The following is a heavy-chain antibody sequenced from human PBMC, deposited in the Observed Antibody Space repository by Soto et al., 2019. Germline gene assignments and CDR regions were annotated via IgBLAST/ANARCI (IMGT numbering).Heavy chain of an antibody. CDR3: ARDWSMGATSAFAI. V-gene: IGHV1-69*13. D-gene: IGHD1-26*01. CDR2: IIPIFGTA. J-gene: IGHJ3*02. CDR1: GGTFSSYA. Sequence: LVRVSCKAAGGTFSSYAISWVRQAPGQGLEWMGGIIPIFGTANYAQKFQGRVTITADESTSTAYMELSSLRSEDTAVYYCARDWSMGATSAFAIWGQGTMVTISS.